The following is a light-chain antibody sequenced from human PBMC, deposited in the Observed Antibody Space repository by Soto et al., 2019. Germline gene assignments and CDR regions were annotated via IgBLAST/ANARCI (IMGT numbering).Light chain of an antibody. Sequence: IAMTQSPDTLSVSRGERATLSCRASQSVSNNYLAWYQQKPGQAPRLLIYGASNRATGIQDSFSGSGSGTDSTLTISRLEPEDFAVYYCQQYGSSGTFGQGTKVDIK. J-gene: IGKJ1*01. CDR2: GAS. CDR1: QSVSNNY. CDR3: QQYGSSGT. V-gene: IGKV3-20*01.